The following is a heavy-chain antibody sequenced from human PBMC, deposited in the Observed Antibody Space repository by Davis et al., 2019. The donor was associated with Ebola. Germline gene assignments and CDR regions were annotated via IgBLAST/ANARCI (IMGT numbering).Heavy chain of an antibody. J-gene: IGHJ4*02. Sequence: GESLKISCEVSGFTFSNAWMSWVRQAPGKGLEWVANIKQDGSEKYYVDSVKGRFTISRDNAKNSLYLQMNSLRAEDTAVYYCARLPWSGYHFDYWGQGTLVTVSS. CDR2: IKQDGSEK. D-gene: IGHD3-3*01. V-gene: IGHV3-7*01. CDR3: ARLPWSGYHFDY. CDR1: GFTFSNAW.